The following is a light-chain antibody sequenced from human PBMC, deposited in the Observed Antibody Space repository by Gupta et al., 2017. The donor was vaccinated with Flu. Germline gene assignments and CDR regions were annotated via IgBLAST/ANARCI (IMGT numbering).Light chain of an antibody. J-gene: IGLJ1*01. Sequence: QSAPTQPRPVSGSPGQSVTISCTGTSSDVGRSNRVSWYEQRPGKAPKLILYDVTERPSGVPDRFSGSKSGNTASLTISGLQADDEADYYCSSHAGRVTWVFGTGTTVTVL. CDR1: SSDVGRSNR. CDR3: SSHAGRVTWV. CDR2: DVT. V-gene: IGLV2-11*01.